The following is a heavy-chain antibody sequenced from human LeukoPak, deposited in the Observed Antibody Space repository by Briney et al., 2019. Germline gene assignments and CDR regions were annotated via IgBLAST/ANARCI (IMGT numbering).Heavy chain of an antibody. CDR2: ISSSGSTI. D-gene: IGHD3-10*01. Sequence: SGGSLRLSCAASGFTFSSYEMNWVRQAPGKGLEWVSYISSSGSTIYYADSVKGRFTISRDNAKNSLYLQMNSLRAEDTAVYYCARDGTYYGSGTTFDYWGQGTLVTVSS. V-gene: IGHV3-48*03. CDR3: ARDGTYYGSGTTFDY. CDR1: GFTFSSYE. J-gene: IGHJ4*02.